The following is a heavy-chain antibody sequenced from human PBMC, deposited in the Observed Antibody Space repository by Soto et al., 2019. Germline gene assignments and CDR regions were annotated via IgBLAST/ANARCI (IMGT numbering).Heavy chain of an antibody. J-gene: IGHJ3*02. CDR3: ARVPGVVVSADDAFDI. D-gene: IGHD2-21*02. Sequence: QVQLQESGPGLVKPSGTLSLTCAVSGGSVSSSNWWSWVRQSPGKGLEWMGEIYHSGSAHYNPSLKSRATISLDKSKNQFSLRLTSVTAADTAVYYCARVPGVVVSADDAFDIWGPGTGVIVSS. V-gene: IGHV4-4*02. CDR1: GGSVSSSNW. CDR2: IYHSGSA.